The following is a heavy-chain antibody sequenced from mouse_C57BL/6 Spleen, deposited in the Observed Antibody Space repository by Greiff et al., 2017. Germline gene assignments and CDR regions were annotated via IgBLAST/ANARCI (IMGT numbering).Heavy chain of an antibody. V-gene: IGHV1-64*01. CDR2: IHPNSGST. Sequence: QVQLQQPGAELVKPGASVKLSCKASGYTFTSYWMHWVKQRPGQGLEWIGMIHPNSGSTNYNEKFKSKATLTLDKSSSTAYMQLSSLTSEDSAVYYCARCYDYDDAMDYWGQGTSVTVSS. D-gene: IGHD2-4*01. J-gene: IGHJ4*01. CDR1: GYTFTSYW. CDR3: ARCYDYDDAMDY.